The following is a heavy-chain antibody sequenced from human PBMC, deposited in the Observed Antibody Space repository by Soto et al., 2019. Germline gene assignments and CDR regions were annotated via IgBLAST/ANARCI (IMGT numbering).Heavy chain of an antibody. V-gene: IGHV1-69*01. D-gene: IGHD3-22*01. CDR2: IIPIFGTA. Sequence: QVQLVQSGAEVKKPGSSVKVSCKASGGTFSSYAISWVRQAPGQGLEWMGGIIPIFGTANYAQKFQGRVTITADESTSTAYMEPSSLRSEDTAVYYCARVLVVISPPRTYYYGMDVWGRGTTVTVSS. CDR1: GGTFSSYA. J-gene: IGHJ6*02. CDR3: ARVLVVISPPRTYYYGMDV.